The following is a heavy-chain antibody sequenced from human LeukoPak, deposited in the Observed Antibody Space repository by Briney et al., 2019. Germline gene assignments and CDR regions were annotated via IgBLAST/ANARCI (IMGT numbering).Heavy chain of an antibody. J-gene: IGHJ6*02. Sequence: ASVKVSCKASGYTFTSYAMHWVRQAPGQRLEWMGWINAGNGNTKYSQKFQGRVTITRDISASTAYMELSSLRSEDTAVYYCAREISSGLYYYYYYGMDVWGQGTSVTVSS. V-gene: IGHV1-3*01. CDR3: AREISSGLYYYYYYGMDV. D-gene: IGHD6-19*01. CDR2: INAGNGNT. CDR1: GYTFTSYA.